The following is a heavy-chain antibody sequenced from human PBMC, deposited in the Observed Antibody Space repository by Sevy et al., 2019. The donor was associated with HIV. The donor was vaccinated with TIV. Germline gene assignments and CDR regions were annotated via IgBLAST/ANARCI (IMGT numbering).Heavy chain of an antibody. J-gene: IGHJ4*02. D-gene: IGHD3-10*01. V-gene: IGHV3-23*01. CDR3: ATPPMVRGVTVDY. CDR1: GFTFSSYA. Sequence: GGSLRLSCAASGFTFSSYAMGWVRQAPGKGLEWVSAISSSGGSTYYADSVKGRFTISRDNSKNTPYLQMNSLRAEDTAVYYCATPPMVRGVTVDYWGQGTLVTVSS. CDR2: ISSSGGST.